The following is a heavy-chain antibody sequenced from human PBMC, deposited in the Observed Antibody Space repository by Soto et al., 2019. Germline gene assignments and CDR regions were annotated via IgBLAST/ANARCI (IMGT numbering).Heavy chain of an antibody. CDR1: GGTFSSYA. CDR2: IIPIFGTA. CDR3: ARDKPVTYYGSGSPPTSYGMDV. D-gene: IGHD3-10*01. V-gene: IGHV1-69*13. J-gene: IGHJ6*02. Sequence: SVKVSCKASGGTFSSYAVSWVRQAPGQGLEWMGGIIPIFGTANYAQKFQGRVTITADESTSTAYMELSSLRSEDTAVYYCARDKPVTYYGSGSPPTSYGMDVWGQGTTVTVSS.